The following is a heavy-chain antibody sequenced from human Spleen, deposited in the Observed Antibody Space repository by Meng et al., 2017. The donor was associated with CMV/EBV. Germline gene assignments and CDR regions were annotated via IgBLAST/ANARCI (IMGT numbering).Heavy chain of an antibody. Sequence: ASVKVSCKASGYTFPTYGVSWVRQAPGQGLEWVGWINPYNGNTIYAQNFQGRATVTTDTSTTTAYMELRSLRSDDTAVYYCARSHCSGGSCYYVTPFDPWGQGTLVTVSS. CDR3: ARSHCSGGSCYYVTPFDP. CDR2: INPYNGNT. V-gene: IGHV1-18*01. J-gene: IGHJ5*02. CDR1: GYTFPTYG. D-gene: IGHD2-15*01.